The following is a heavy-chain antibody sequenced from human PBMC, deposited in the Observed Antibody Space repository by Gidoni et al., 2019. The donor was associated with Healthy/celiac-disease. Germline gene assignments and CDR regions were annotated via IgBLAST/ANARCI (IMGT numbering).Heavy chain of an antibody. CDR3: ARDRLIASYWYFDL. CDR2: ISSSSSTI. D-gene: IGHD2-8*01. CDR1: GFTFSSYS. V-gene: IGHV3-48*02. J-gene: IGHJ2*01. Sequence: EVQLVESGGGWVQPGGSRRLSCAASGFTFSSYSMNWVRQAPGKGLEWFSYISSSSSTIYYADSVKGRFTISRDNAKNSLYLQMNSLRDEDTAVYYCARDRLIASYWYFDLWGRGTLVTVSS.